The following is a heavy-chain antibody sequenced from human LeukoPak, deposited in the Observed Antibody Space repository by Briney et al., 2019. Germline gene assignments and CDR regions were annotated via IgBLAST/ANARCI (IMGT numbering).Heavy chain of an antibody. V-gene: IGHV3-30*04. J-gene: IGHJ5*02. CDR1: GFTFSSYA. D-gene: IGHD6-19*01. Sequence: PGGSLRLFCAASGFTFSSYAMHWVRQAPGKGLEWVAVISYDGSNKYYADSVKGRFTISRDNSKNTLYLQMNSLRAEDTAVYYCARDAYSSGWSGWFDPWGQGTLVTVSS. CDR2: ISYDGSNK. CDR3: ARDAYSSGWSGWFDP.